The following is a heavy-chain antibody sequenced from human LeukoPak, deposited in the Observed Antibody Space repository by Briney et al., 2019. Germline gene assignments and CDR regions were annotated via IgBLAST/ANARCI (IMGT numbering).Heavy chain of an antibody. CDR3: ATVSTGGLEWDH. J-gene: IGHJ4*02. D-gene: IGHD2-8*02. CDR2: FDPEDGET. CDR1: GYTLTELS. Sequence: AASVKVSCKVSGYTLTELSMHWVRQAPGKGLEWMGGFDPEDGETIYPQKFQGRVTMTEDTSTDTAYMELSSLRSEDTAVYYCATVSTGGLEWDHWGQGTLVTVSS. V-gene: IGHV1-24*01.